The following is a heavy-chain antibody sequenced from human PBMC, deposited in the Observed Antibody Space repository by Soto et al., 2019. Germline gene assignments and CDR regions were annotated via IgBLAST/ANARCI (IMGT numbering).Heavy chain of an antibody. J-gene: IGHJ5*02. CDR1: GFTFSSYA. CDR2: ISGRGGST. CDR3: AKIGDVVVPAASP. V-gene: IGHV3-23*01. Sequence: GCLRLSCAASGFTFSSYAMSWVRQAPGKGLEWVSAISGRGGSTYYADSVNGRFNISRDNSKNTLYLQMNSLRAEDTAVYYCAKIGDVVVPAASPWGQGTPVPVSS. D-gene: IGHD2-2*01.